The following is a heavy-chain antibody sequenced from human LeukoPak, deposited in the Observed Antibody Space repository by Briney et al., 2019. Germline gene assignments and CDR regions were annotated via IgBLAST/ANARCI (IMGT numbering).Heavy chain of an antibody. V-gene: IGHV4-59*01. CDR3: ARLARLTLIRGVTGYHSLDV. CDR1: GGSINSFY. D-gene: IGHD3-10*01. CDR2: IYYSGST. Sequence: SETLSLTRTVSGGSINSFYWSWLRQPPGGGLEWIGYIYYSGSTNYNPSLKSRVTLSVDASKNQFSLWLSSVTAADTAVYYCARLARLTLIRGVTGYHSLDVWGRGTKVTVSS. J-gene: IGHJ6*04.